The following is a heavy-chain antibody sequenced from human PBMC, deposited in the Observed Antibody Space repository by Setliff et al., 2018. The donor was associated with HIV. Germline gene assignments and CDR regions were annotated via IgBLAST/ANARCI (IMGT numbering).Heavy chain of an antibody. J-gene: IGHJ4*02. Sequence: ASVKVSCKTSGYTFSNYGLNWVRQAPGQGLEWMGWINTNTGYPTYAQGFTGRFVFSLDTSASTAYLQIFSLKAEDTAVYYCTRDPPYYDFWSGSHFDYWGQGTLVTVSS. CDR1: GYTFSNYG. CDR2: INTNTGYP. V-gene: IGHV7-4-1*01. CDR3: TRDPPYYDFWSGSHFDY. D-gene: IGHD3-3*01.